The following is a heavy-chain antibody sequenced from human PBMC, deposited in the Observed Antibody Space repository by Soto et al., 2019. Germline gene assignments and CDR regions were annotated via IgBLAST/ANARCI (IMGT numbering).Heavy chain of an antibody. CDR1: GYTFNNYG. J-gene: IGHJ1*01. CDR3: AREVQYDSGGYHELQN. CDR2: ISAYNGNT. D-gene: IGHD3-22*01. V-gene: IGHV1-18*01. Sequence: VQLVQSGAEVKKPGASVKVSCKASGYTFNNYGITWVRQATGQGLEWLGWISAYNGNTNYAQNLHARMTLTTDTSTATAYMELRSLRSDDTAVYYCAREVQYDSGGYHELQNWCQGSLVTVSS.